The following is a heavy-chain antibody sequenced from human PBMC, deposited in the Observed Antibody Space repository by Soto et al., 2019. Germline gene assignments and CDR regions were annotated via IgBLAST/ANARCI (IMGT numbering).Heavy chain of an antibody. V-gene: IGHV1-3*01. D-gene: IGHD6-19*01. Sequence: ASVKVSCKASGYTFTSYAMHRVRQAPGQRLEWMGWINAGNGNTKYSQKFQGRVTITRDTSASTAYMELSSLRSEDTAVYYCARDLGSSGWYWFDPWGQGTLVTVS. CDR3: ARDLGSSGWYWFDP. CDR1: GYTFTSYA. CDR2: INAGNGNT. J-gene: IGHJ5*02.